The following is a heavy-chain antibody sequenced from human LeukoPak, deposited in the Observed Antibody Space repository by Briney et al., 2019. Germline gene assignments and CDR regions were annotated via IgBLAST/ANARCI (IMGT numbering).Heavy chain of an antibody. CDR3: AKASYYDFWSGLNGMDV. D-gene: IGHD3-3*01. CDR1: GFTFSSYA. CDR2: ISGSGGST. Sequence: RGSLRLSCAASGFTFSSYAMSWVRQAPGKGLEWVSAISGSGGSTYYADSVKGRFTISRDNSKNTLYLQMNSLRAEDTAVYYCAKASYYDFWSGLNGMDVWGQGTTVTVSS. V-gene: IGHV3-23*01. J-gene: IGHJ6*02.